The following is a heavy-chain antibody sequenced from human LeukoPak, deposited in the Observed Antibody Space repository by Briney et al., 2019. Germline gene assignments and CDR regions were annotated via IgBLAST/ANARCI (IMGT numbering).Heavy chain of an antibody. V-gene: IGHV4-38-2*02. J-gene: IGHJ2*01. D-gene: IGHD2/OR15-2a*01. CDR1: GYSINDGYY. CDR2: VYHSGTT. CDR3: VRDEAEFGNRQWYFDL. Sequence: PSETLSLTCAVPGYSINDGYYWGWIRQPPGKGLDWIGSVYHSGTTYYNPSLQSRVGISADMSRNQFSLRLNSMTAADTAVYYCVRDEAEFGNRQWYFDLWGRGTLVIVSS.